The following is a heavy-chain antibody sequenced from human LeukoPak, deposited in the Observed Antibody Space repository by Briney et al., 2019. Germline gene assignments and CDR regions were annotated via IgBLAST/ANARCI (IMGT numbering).Heavy chain of an antibody. CDR2: INHSGST. D-gene: IGHD3-16*02. Sequence: SETLSLTCAVYGGSFSGYYWSWIRQPPGKGLEWIGEINHSGSTNYNPSLKSRVTISVDTSKNQFSLKLSSVTAADTAVYYCARHVKNGDYVWGSYRPRPYFDYWGQGTLVTVSS. CDR1: GGSFSGYY. CDR3: ARHVKNGDYVWGSYRPRPYFDY. J-gene: IGHJ4*02. V-gene: IGHV4-34*01.